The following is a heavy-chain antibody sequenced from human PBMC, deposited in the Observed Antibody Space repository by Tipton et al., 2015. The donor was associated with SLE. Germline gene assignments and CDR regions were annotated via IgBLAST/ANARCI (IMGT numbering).Heavy chain of an antibody. CDR1: GYTFTSYY. Sequence: QVQLVQSGAEVKKPGASVKVSCKASGYTFTSYYMHWVRQAPGQGLEWMGIINPSGGSTSYAQKFQGRVTMTRDTSTSTVYMELSGLRSGDSAVYYFARATNSRHAFDIWGQGTMVAVSS. J-gene: IGHJ3*02. CDR2: INPSGGST. CDR3: ARATNSRHAFDI. V-gene: IGHV1-46*01. D-gene: IGHD4-23*01.